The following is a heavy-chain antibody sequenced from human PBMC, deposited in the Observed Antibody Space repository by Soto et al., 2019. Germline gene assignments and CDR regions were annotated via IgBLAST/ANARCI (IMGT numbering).Heavy chain of an antibody. CDR3: ARTDYSDSSGYPYYFEY. D-gene: IGHD3-22*01. CDR1: GGTFSSYA. J-gene: IGHJ4*02. CDR2: IIPIFGTA. V-gene: IGHV1-69*01. Sequence: QVQLVQSGAEVKKPGSSVKVSCKASGGTFSSYAISWVRQAPGQGLEWMGGIIPIFGTANYAQKFQGRVTITADESTSTAYMELSSLRSEDTAVYYCARTDYSDSSGYPYYFEYWGQGTLVTVSA.